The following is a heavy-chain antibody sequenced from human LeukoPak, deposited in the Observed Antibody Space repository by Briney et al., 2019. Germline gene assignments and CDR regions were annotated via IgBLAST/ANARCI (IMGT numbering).Heavy chain of an antibody. CDR2: ISSGTTM. CDR1: GFTFSSYE. V-gene: IGHV3-48*03. D-gene: IGHD5-12*01. Sequence: GGSLRLSCAASGFTFSSYEMNWVCQAPGKGLEWVSYISSGTTMYYADSVKGRFTISRDNAKNSLYLQMNSLRAEDTAVYYCARGLRLNHWGQGTLVTVSS. CDR3: ARGLRLNH. J-gene: IGHJ5*02.